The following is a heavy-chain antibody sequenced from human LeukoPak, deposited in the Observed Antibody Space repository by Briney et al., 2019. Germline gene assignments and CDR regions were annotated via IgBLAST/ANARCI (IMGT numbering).Heavy chain of an antibody. Sequence: ASVKVSCKASGDTFTNYYMHWVRQAPGQGLEWMGIVNPSGGTTRYAQKFQGRVTMTRDTSTSTVYMELSSLRSEDTAVYYCARVPPSAHQLFSSDYWGQGTQVTVSS. CDR2: VNPSGGTT. V-gene: IGHV1-46*01. J-gene: IGHJ4*02. CDR3: ARVPPSAHQLFSSDY. CDR1: GDTFTNYY. D-gene: IGHD2-2*01.